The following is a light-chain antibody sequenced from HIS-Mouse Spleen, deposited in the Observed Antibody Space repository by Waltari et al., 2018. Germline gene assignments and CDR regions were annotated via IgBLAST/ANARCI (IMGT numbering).Light chain of an antibody. Sequence: QSALTQPASVSGSPGQSITISCPGTSSDVGGYNYVSWYQQHPGKAPKLIIYDVSNRPSGVSNRFSGSKSGNTASLTISGLQAEDEADYYCSSYTSSSTLVVFGGGTKLTVL. V-gene: IGLV2-14*03. CDR1: SSDVGGYNY. CDR3: SSYTSSSTLVV. J-gene: IGLJ2*01. CDR2: DVS.